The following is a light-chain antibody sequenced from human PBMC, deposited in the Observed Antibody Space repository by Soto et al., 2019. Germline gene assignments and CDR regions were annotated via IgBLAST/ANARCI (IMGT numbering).Light chain of an antibody. J-gene: IGKJ1*01. Sequence: DIQMTQSPSTLSAAMGDRVTITCRASQSISSWLAWYQQKPGKAPKLLIYKASSLKSGVPSRFSGSGSGTEFTLTISSLQPADFATYYCQQYNSYSPVTFGQGTKVEIK. CDR2: KAS. CDR1: QSISSW. V-gene: IGKV1-5*03. CDR3: QQYNSYSPVT.